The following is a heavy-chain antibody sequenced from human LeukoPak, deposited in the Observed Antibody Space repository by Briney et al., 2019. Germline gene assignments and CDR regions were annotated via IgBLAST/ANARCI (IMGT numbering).Heavy chain of an antibody. CDR1: GFTFDDCA. V-gene: IGHV3-9*01. J-gene: IGHJ4*02. CDR3: ARDGEMATISYFDY. Sequence: PGRSLRLSCEASGFTFDDCAMHWVRQAPGKGLEWVSGISWNSGSIGYADSVKGRFTISRDNAKNSLYLQMNSLRAEDTAVYYCARDGEMATISYFDYWGQGTLVTVSS. D-gene: IGHD5-24*01. CDR2: ISWNSGSI.